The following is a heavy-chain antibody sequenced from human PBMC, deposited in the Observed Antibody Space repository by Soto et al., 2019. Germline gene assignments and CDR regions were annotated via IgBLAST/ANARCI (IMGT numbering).Heavy chain of an antibody. CDR3: TTSRFGSGSYQYYYYYMDV. D-gene: IGHD3-10*01. Sequence: GGSLRLSCAASGFTFSNAWMSWVRQAPGKGLEWVGRIKSKTDGGTTDYAAPVKGRFTISRDDSKNTLYLQMNSLKTEDTAVYYCTTSRFGSGSYQYYYYYMDVWGKGTTVTVSS. CDR2: IKSKTDGGTT. CDR1: GFTFSNAW. J-gene: IGHJ6*03. V-gene: IGHV3-15*01.